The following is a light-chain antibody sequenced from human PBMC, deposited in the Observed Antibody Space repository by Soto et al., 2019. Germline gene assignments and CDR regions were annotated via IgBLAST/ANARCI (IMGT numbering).Light chain of an antibody. V-gene: IGKV1-5*01. Sequence: DIQMTQSPSSLSASVGDRVTITCRASQSISSWLDWYQQKPGKAPKLLIYAASSLESGVPSRFSSRAAATDSTPTSSRQPHDYATSYCQHQNSYSSTFGQGTKVDNK. CDR3: QHQNSYSST. CDR2: AAS. CDR1: QSISSW. J-gene: IGKJ1*01.